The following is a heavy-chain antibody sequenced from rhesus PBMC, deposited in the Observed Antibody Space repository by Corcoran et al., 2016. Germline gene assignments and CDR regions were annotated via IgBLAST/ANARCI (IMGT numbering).Heavy chain of an antibody. CDR1: GYSISSGYG. J-gene: IGHJ4*01. CDR3: ARGSAGTVLFDY. D-gene: IGHD5-24*01. Sequence: QLQLQESGPGLVKPSETLSLTCAVSGYSISSGYGWSWIRQPPGKGLEWIGYISYSGSTSYNPSLKSRVTSSRDTSKNQFSLKLSSVTAADTAVYYCARGSAGTVLFDYWGQGVLVTVSS. CDR2: ISYSGST. V-gene: IGHV4-122*02.